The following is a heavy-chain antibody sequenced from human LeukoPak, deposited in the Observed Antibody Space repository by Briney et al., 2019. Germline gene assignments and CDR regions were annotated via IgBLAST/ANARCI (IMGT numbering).Heavy chain of an antibody. D-gene: IGHD3-10*01. V-gene: IGHV3-11*01. CDR1: GFTFSDYY. Sequence: GGSLRLSCAASGFTFSDYYMGWIRQAPGKGLEWVSYISSSGSTIYYADSVKGRLTISRDNAKNSLYLQMNSLRAEDTAVYYCARDGIRGYLFYFDYWGQGTLVTVSS. CDR3: ARDGIRGYLFYFDY. CDR2: ISSSGSTI. J-gene: IGHJ4*02.